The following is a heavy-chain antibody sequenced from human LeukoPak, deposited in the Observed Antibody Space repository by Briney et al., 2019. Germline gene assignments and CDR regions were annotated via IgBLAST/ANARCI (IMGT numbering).Heavy chain of an antibody. CDR1: GYTFTTYS. CDR2: ISAYNGNT. CDR3: ARVLSRGYIYYGMDV. J-gene: IGHJ6*02. V-gene: IGHV1-18*01. D-gene: IGHD3-22*01. Sequence: ASVKVPCKASGYTFTTYSIIWVRQAPGQGREWMGWISAYNGNTIYAQNLQGRVTMTTDTPTSTAYLELRSLRSDDAAVYYCARVLSRGYIYYGMDVWGQGTTVTVSS.